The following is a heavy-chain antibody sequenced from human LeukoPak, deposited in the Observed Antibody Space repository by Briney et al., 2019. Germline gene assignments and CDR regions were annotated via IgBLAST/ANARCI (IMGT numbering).Heavy chain of an antibody. D-gene: IGHD6-13*01. CDR2: IKQDGSAQ. Sequence: GGSLRLSCAASGFNFGSYSMTWVRQAPGKGLEWVANIKQDGSAQNYVDSVKGRLTTSRDNAKNSLFLQMNSLRVEDTALYYCARVSAAGTGFLDLWGRGTLVLVSA. CDR1: GFNFGSYS. CDR3: ARVSAAGTGFLDL. V-gene: IGHV3-7*01. J-gene: IGHJ2*01.